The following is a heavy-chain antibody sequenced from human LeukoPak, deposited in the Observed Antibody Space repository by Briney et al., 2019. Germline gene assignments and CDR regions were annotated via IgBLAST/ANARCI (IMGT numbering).Heavy chain of an antibody. Sequence: GASVKVSCKASGYTFTGYYMHWVRQAPGQGLEWMGWINPNSGGTNYAQKFQGRVTMTRDTSISTAYMELSRLRSDDTAMYYCARSGSRFLERLPSLFVYWGQGTLVTVSS. CDR1: GYTFTGYY. V-gene: IGHV1-2*02. CDR3: ARSGSRFLERLPSLFVY. CDR2: INPNSGGT. D-gene: IGHD3-3*01. J-gene: IGHJ4*02.